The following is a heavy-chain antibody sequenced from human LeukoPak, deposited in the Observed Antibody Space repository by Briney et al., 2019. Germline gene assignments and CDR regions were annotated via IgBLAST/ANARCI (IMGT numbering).Heavy chain of an antibody. D-gene: IGHD3-22*01. V-gene: IGHV4-4*07. J-gene: IGHJ4*02. CDR1: GGSISTYY. CDR3: ARGVNYDSSGYHPPFSY. CDR2: ISTSGST. Sequence: SSETLSLTCTVSGGSISTYYWSWIRQPAGKGPEWIGRISTSGSTNYNPSLKSRVTMSVDTSKNQFSLKLSSVTAADTAVYYCARGVNYDSSGYHPPFSYWGQGTLVTVSS.